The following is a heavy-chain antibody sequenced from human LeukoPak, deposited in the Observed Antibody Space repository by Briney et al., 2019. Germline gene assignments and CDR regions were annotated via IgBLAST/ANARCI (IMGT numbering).Heavy chain of an antibody. J-gene: IGHJ4*02. CDR1: GFTVSSNY. V-gene: IGHV3-66*01. D-gene: IGHD3-10*01. CDR2: IYSGGST. CDR3: ARVRLPVLLWFGEFDY. Sequence: PGGSLRLSCAASGFTVSSNYMSWVRQAPGKGLEWVSVIYSGGSTYYADSVKGRFTISRDNSKNTLYHQMNSLRAEDTAVYYRARVRLPVLLWFGEFDYWGQGTLVTVSS.